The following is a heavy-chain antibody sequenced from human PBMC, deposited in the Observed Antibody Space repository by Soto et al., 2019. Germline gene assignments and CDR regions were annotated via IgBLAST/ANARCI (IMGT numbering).Heavy chain of an antibody. CDR3: TTDVVVVAATLYDI. D-gene: IGHD2-15*01. CDR2: IKSKTDGGTT. J-gene: IGHJ3*02. V-gene: IGHV3-15*01. CDR1: GFTFSNAW. Sequence: EVQLVESGGGLVKPGGSLRLSCAASGFTFSNAWMSWVRQAPGKGLEWVGRIKSKTDGGTTDYAAPVKGRFTISRDDTKNTLYLQMNSLKTDNTAVYYCTTDVVVVAATLYDIWGQATMVTVSS.